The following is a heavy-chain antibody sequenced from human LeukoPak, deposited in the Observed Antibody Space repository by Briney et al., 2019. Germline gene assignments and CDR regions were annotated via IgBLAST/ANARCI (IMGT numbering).Heavy chain of an antibody. D-gene: IGHD6-6*01. CDR1: GFTFSDYY. V-gene: IGHV3-11*01. CDR3: ARAWYSSSSKSSYYFDY. CDR2: IRSSGSTI. Sequence: GGSLRLSCAGSGFTFSDYYMSWIRQAPGKGLEWVSYIRSSGSTIHYADSVKGRFTISRDNAKNSMYLQMNSLRAVDTAVYYCARAWYSSSSKSSYYFDYWGQGTLVTVSS. J-gene: IGHJ4*02.